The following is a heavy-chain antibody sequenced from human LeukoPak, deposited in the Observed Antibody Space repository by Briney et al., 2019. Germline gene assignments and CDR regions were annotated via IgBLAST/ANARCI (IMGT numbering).Heavy chain of an antibody. Sequence: SETLSLTCSVSGASMSSYHWSWIRQPPGKGLEWIGYIYYSGSTIYNPSLRSRVTMSLDTSKNQLSLELSSVTAADTAVYYCAADVLGESYRFDYWGQGTLVTVSS. D-gene: IGHD1-14*01. CDR3: AADVLGESYRFDY. CDR1: GASMSSYH. J-gene: IGHJ4*02. CDR2: IYYSGST. V-gene: IGHV4-59*08.